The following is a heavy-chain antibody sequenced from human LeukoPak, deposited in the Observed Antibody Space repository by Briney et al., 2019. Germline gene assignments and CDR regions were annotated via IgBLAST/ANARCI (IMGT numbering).Heavy chain of an antibody. D-gene: IGHD3-3*01. CDR2: INPSAGST. CDR1: GYTFTGYH. CDR3: ARDVQYAFSSRGEDN. V-gene: IGHV1-46*01. Sequence: ASVKVSCKTSGYTFTGYHMHWVRQAPGQGLEWMGVINPSAGSTSYAQNFQGRVTMTRDTSTTTVYMELSSLRSEDTALYYCARDVQYAFSSRGEDNWGQGTLVTVSS. J-gene: IGHJ4*02.